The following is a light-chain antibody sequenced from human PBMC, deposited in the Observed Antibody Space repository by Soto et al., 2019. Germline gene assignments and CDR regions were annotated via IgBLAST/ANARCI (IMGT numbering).Light chain of an antibody. Sequence: DIQMTQSPSTLPASVGDRVTITCRARQSISNWLAWYQQKPGKAPKLLIFRTSTLEGGVPSRFSGSGSGTEFTLTISSLQPDDFATYHCQHYDGYSYTFGQGTKLEIK. CDR3: QHYDGYSYT. CDR2: RTS. CDR1: QSISNW. V-gene: IGKV1-5*03. J-gene: IGKJ2*01.